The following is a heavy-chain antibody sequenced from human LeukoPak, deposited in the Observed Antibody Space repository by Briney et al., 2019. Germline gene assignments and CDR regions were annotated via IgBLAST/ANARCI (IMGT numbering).Heavy chain of an antibody. CDR1: GFTFSSRA. J-gene: IGHJ4*02. CDR3: AKDPHQLILSNYFDD. D-gene: IGHD2/OR15-2a*01. V-gene: IGHV3-30*18. Sequence: PGGSLRLSCAASGFTFSSRAMYWVRQAPAKGLEWVAGLSYDGSNTYYLDSVKGRFTISGDNSKNTLYLRMDSLRTEDTAVYYCAKDPHQLILSNYFDDWGQGTLVTVSS. CDR2: LSYDGSNT.